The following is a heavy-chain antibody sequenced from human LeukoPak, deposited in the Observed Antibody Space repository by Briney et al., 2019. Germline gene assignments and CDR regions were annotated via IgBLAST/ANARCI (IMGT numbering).Heavy chain of an antibody. CDR2: IYYSGSI. D-gene: IGHD6-13*01. J-gene: IGHJ4*02. Sequence: PSETLSLTCTVSGGSISSSSYYWGWIRQPPGKGLEWIGSIYYSGSIYYNPSLKSRVTISVDTSKNQFSLKLSSVTAADTAVYYCARLVIAAAHVDYWGQGTLVTVSS. V-gene: IGHV4-39*07. CDR3: ARLVIAAAHVDY. CDR1: GGSISSSSYY.